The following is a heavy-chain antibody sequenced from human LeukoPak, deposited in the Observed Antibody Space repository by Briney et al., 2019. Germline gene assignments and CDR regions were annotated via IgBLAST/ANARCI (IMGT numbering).Heavy chain of an antibody. CDR1: GFTFSSYW. D-gene: IGHD3-10*01. J-gene: IGHJ5*02. CDR3: ARGYGDWFDP. Sequence: GGSLRLSCAASGFTFSSYWMHWVRQAPGKGLVWVSRITTDGSSTYYADSVKGRFTISRDNAKNTLYLQMNSLRAEDTAVYYCARGYGDWFDPWGQGTPVTVSS. V-gene: IGHV3-74*01. CDR2: ITTDGSST.